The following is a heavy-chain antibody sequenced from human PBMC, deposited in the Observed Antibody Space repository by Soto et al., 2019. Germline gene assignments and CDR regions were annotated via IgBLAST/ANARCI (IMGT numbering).Heavy chain of an antibody. D-gene: IGHD3-10*01. V-gene: IGHV1-69*01. Sequence: QVQLVQSGAEVKKPGSSVKVSCKASGGSFSTYAISWLRQAPGQGLEWMGGIIPIFGTPNYAQRFQGRVTITAHESTTTSYMELSRLKSEDTAVYYCARDRDDYGSGNYYNRIDFWGQGTLVTVSS. CDR1: GGSFSTYA. CDR2: IIPIFGTP. J-gene: IGHJ4*02. CDR3: ARDRDDYGSGNYYNRIDF.